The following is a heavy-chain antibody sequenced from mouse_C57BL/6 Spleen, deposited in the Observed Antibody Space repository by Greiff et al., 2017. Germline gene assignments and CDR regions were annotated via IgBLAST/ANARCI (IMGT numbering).Heavy chain of an antibody. CDR1: GYTFTSYW. D-gene: IGHD3-2*02. J-gene: IGHJ4*01. V-gene: IGHV1-53*01. Sequence: QVQLKQPGTELVKPGASVKLSCKASGYTFTSYWMHWVKQRPGQGLEWIGNINPSNGGTNYNEKFKSKATLTVDKSSSTAYMQLSSLTSEDSAVYYCARDAAQATLYAMDDWGQGTSVTVSS. CDR2: INPSNGGT. CDR3: ARDAAQATLYAMDD.